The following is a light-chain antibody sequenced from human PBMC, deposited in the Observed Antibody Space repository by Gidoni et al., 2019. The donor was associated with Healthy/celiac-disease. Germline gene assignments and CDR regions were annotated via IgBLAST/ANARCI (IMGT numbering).Light chain of an antibody. V-gene: IGKV1-5*03. CDR3: QQYNSYSPT. CDR2: DAS. Sequence: QITQSPSTLSASGGDSVTITCRASQSISSWLAWYQQKPGKAPKLLIYDASSLESGVPSRFSGSGSGTEFTLTISSLQPDDFATYYCQQYNSYSPTFGQGTKVEIK. CDR1: QSISSW. J-gene: IGKJ1*01.